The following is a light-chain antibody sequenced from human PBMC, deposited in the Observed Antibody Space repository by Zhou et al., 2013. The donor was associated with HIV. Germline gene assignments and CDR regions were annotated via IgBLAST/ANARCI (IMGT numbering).Light chain of an antibody. CDR2: WSS. CDR1: QTLKSPSNNRNF. J-gene: IGKJ4*01. Sequence: DIRLSQSPASLAVSPGERATLNCVSSQTLKSPSNNRNFLSWYRQKPGQPPELLLFWSSTRNFGVPDRFRGSGSETNFTLSITNLQADDGAVYFCQQYFKSPPTFGGGPKWRS. V-gene: IGKV4-1*01. CDR3: QQYFKSPPT.